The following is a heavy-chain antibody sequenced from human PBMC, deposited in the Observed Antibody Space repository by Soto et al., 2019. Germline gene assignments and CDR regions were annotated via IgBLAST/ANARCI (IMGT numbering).Heavy chain of an antibody. CDR3: ARDCTGGSCFCIY. CDR1: GYTLTNYA. D-gene: IGHD2-15*01. J-gene: IGHJ4*02. Sequence: QVQLVQSAAEVKKPGASVKVSCKASGYTLTNYAISWVRQAPGQGPEWMGWINTYNGNSNYAQKFQGRVTMTTDTSRNTAYMELRSLTSDDTAVYYGARDCTGGSCFCIYWGQGTLVTVSS. CDR2: INTYNGNS. V-gene: IGHV1-18*01.